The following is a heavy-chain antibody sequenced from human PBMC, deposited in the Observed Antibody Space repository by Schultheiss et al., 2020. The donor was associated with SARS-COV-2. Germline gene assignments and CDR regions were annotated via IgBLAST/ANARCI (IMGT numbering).Heavy chain of an antibody. CDR3: ARIYDSSGPYYYGMDV. J-gene: IGHJ6*02. CDR2: IFSNDEK. CDR1: GFSLSNARMG. Sequence: SGPTLVKPTETLTLTCTVSGFSLSNARMGVSWIRQPPGKALEWHAHIFSNDEKSYSTSLKSRLTISKDTSKSQVVLTMTNMDPVDTATYYCARIYDSSGPYYYGMDVWGQGTTVTVSS. V-gene: IGHV2-26*01. D-gene: IGHD3-22*01.